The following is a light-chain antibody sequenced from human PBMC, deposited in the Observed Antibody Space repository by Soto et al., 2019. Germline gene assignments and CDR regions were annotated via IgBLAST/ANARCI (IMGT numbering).Light chain of an antibody. CDR3: ATWDSSLTGEV. J-gene: IGLJ2*01. V-gene: IGLV1-51*01. Sequence: QSVLTQPPSVSAAPGQKVTISCSGSSSNIGNNYVSWYQQLPGTAPKLLIYDSNKRPSGIPDRFSGSKSGTSATLDITGLQTGDEADYYCATWDSSLTGEVFGGGTKPPS. CDR1: SSNIGNNY. CDR2: DSN.